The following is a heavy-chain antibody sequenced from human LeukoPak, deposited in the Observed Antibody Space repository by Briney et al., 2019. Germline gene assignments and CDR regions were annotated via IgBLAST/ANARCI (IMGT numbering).Heavy chain of an antibody. D-gene: IGHD5-18*01. J-gene: IGHJ3*02. Sequence: PGGSLGLSCAASGFTFSSYAMRWVRQAPGKGLEWVSAISGSGGSTYYADSVKGRFTISRDNSKNTLYLQMNSLRAEDTAVYYCAKVVYSGGVAFDIWGQGTMVTVSS. V-gene: IGHV3-23*01. CDR3: AKVVYSGGVAFDI. CDR1: GFTFSSYA. CDR2: ISGSGGST.